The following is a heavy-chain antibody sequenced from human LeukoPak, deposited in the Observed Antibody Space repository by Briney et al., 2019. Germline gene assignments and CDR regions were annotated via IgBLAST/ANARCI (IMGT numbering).Heavy chain of an antibody. Sequence: PSETLSLTCAVSGGSISSSNWWSWVRQPPGKGLEWIGEIYHSRSTNYNPSLKSRVTISVDKSKNQFSLKLSSVTAADTAVYYCARDSPSGSSSGWYYWGQGTLVTVSS. CDR3: ARDSPSGSSSGWYY. CDR1: GGSISSSNW. D-gene: IGHD6-19*01. CDR2: IYHSRST. V-gene: IGHV4-4*02. J-gene: IGHJ4*02.